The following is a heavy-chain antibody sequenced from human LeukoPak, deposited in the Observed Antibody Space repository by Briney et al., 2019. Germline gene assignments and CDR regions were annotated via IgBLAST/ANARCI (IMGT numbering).Heavy chain of an antibody. CDR1: GYTFTGYY. Sequence: ASVKVSCKASGYTFTGYYLHWVRQAAEQGLEWMGRINPNSGGTNYAQKFQGRVTMTRDTSISTAYMELSRLRSDATAVYYCTRDFPQRYYYSSGSLRDYWGQGTLVTVSS. CDR2: INPNSGGT. D-gene: IGHD3-10*01. CDR3: TRDFPQRYYYSSGSLRDY. V-gene: IGHV1-2*06. J-gene: IGHJ4*02.